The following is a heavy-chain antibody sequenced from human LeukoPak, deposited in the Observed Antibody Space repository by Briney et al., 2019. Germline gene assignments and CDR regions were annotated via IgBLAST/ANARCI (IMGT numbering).Heavy chain of an antibody. CDR3: AKEYNSGD. V-gene: IGHV3-23*01. Sequence: AGGSLRLSCAASGFTFTTYAMSWVRQAPGKGLEWVSVISVSGRTTFYADSVNGRFTISRDNSKNTLYLQMNSLRAEDTAVYYCAKEYNSGDWGQGTLVTVSS. D-gene: IGHD1-1*01. CDR2: ISVSGRTT. J-gene: IGHJ4*02. CDR1: GFTFTTYA.